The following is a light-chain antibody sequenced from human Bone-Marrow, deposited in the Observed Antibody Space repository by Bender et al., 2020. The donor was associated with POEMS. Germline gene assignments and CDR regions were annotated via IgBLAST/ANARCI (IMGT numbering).Light chain of an antibody. V-gene: IGLV1-40*01. Sequence: QSVLTQPPSVSGAQGQRVTIACTGSSSNTGSGYDINWYQHLPGTAPKLLIYGNNNRPSGVPDRFSGSESGTSASLAITGLQAEDEGDYYCQSYDNSLGGWVFGGGTKLTVL. CDR1: SSNTGSGYD. J-gene: IGLJ3*02. CDR2: GNN. CDR3: QSYDNSLGGWV.